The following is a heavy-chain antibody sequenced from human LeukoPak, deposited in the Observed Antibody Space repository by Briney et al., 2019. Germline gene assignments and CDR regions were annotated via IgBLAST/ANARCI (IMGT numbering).Heavy chain of an antibody. CDR1: GYTFTGYY. Sequence: ASVKVSCKASGYTFTGYYMHWVRQAPGRGLEWMGWINPNSGGTNYAQKFQGRVTMTRDTSISTAYMELSRLRSDDTAVYYCARDQLGYCSSTSCHSDYWGQGTLVTVSS. D-gene: IGHD2-2*01. CDR2: INPNSGGT. CDR3: ARDQLGYCSSTSCHSDY. V-gene: IGHV1-2*02. J-gene: IGHJ4*02.